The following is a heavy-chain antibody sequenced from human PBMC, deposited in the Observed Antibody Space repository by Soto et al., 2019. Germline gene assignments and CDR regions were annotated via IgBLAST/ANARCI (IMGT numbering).Heavy chain of an antibody. J-gene: IGHJ5*02. CDR2: IYYSGST. Sequence: PSETLSLTCTVSGGSISSSSYYWGWIRQPPGKGLEWIGSIYYSGSTYYNPSLKSRVTISVDTSKNQFSLKLSSVTAADTAVYYCASCSSGWPRGGWFDPWGPGNPGHRLL. V-gene: IGHV4-39*01. D-gene: IGHD6-19*01. CDR3: ASCSSGWPRGGWFDP. CDR1: GGSISSSSYY.